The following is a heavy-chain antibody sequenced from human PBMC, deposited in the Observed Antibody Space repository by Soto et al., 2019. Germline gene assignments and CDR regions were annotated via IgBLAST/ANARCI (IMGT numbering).Heavy chain of an antibody. J-gene: IGHJ6*02. CDR3: ARGRNGLDV. CDR1: IFTFSDHY. V-gene: IGHV3-72*01. CDR2: IRNKANSHTT. Sequence: PGGSLRLSCVASIFTFSDHYMDWVRQAPGKGLEWVGRIRNKANSHTTEYAASVRGRFTISRDDSKNSLYLQMDLLKTEDTAVYYCARGRNGLDVWGQGTTVTVS.